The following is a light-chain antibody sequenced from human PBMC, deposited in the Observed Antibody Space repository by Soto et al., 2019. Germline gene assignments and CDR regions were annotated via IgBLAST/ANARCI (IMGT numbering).Light chain of an antibody. Sequence: QSVLTQPPSVSAAPGQKVTISCSGSSSNIGNNYVFWYQHLPGTAPKLLIYDNNKRPSGIPDRFSGSKSGTSATLGITGLQTGDEADYYCGTWDSSLSVVLFGGGTKLTVL. CDR1: SSNIGNNY. V-gene: IGLV1-51*01. CDR2: DNN. CDR3: GTWDSSLSVVL. J-gene: IGLJ2*01.